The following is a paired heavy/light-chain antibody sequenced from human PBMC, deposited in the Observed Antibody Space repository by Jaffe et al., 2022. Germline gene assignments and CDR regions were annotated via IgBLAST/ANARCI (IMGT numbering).Light chain of an antibody. J-gene: IGKJ4*01. CDR3: QQYYSTPLT. V-gene: IGKV4-1*01. CDR2: WAS. Sequence: DIVMTQSPDSLAVSLGEGATINCKSSQSVLYSSNNNNYLAWYQQKPGQPPKLLISWASTRESGVPDRFSGSGSGTDFTLTISSLQAEDVAVYYCQQYYSTPLTFGGGTKVQIK. CDR1: QSVLYSSNNNNY.
Heavy chain of an antibody. J-gene: IGHJ6*03. D-gene: IGHD5-12*01. CDR1: GFAFSSYG. Sequence: QVQLVESGGGVVQPGGSLRLSCTASGFAFSSYGMHWVRQAPGKGLEWVTFIQFDGSNQWYEDSVKGRFTISRDNSKNTVYLQMNSLKGEDTAVYYCAKDYRTVATTRTYMDVWGKGTTVTVSS. CDR2: IQFDGSNQ. V-gene: IGHV3-30*02. CDR3: AKDYRTVATTRTYMDV.